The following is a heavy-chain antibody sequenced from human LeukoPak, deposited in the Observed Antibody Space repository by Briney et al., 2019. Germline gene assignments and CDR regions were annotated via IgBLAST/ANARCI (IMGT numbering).Heavy chain of an antibody. Sequence: PGGSLRLSCAASGFTFSNYWMTWVRQAPGKGLEWVAYISSSSSSIYYADSVRGRFTISRDNAKNSLYLEMNSLRDEDTAVYYCATSRGYDFDYWGQGTLVTVSS. D-gene: IGHD2-15*01. CDR3: ATSRGYDFDY. V-gene: IGHV3-48*02. CDR2: ISSSSSSI. CDR1: GFTFSNYW. J-gene: IGHJ4*02.